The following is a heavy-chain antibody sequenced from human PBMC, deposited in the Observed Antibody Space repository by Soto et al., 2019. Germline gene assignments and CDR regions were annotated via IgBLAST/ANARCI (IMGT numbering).Heavy chain of an antibody. CDR2: IWYDGSNK. Sequence: QVQLVESGGGVVQPGRSLRLSCEASGFTFSAYVMHWVRQAPGKGLEWVAVIWYDGSNKYYADSVKGRFTISRDNSKNTLDLQMNSLRAEDTAVYYCARGGRDRGVTAYWGQGTLVTVSS. V-gene: IGHV3-33*01. D-gene: IGHD3-10*01. CDR3: ARGGRDRGVTAY. J-gene: IGHJ4*02. CDR1: GFTFSAYV.